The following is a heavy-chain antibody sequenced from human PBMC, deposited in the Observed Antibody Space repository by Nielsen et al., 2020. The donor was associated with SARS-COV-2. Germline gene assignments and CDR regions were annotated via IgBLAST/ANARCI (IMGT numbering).Heavy chain of an antibody. CDR2: IYYSGST. D-gene: IGHD3-3*01. CDR1: GGSFSDYH. CDR3: ARAPFIDFWGANNWFDP. Sequence: SETLSLTCAVYGGSFSDYHWTWIRQPPGKGLEWIGYIYYSGSTYYNPSLKSRVTISVDTSKNQFSLKLSSVTAADTAVYYCARAPFIDFWGANNWFDPWGQGTLVTVSS. J-gene: IGHJ5*02. V-gene: IGHV4-34*09.